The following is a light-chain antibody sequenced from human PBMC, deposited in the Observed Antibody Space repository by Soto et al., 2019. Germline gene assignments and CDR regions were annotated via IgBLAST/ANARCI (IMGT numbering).Light chain of an antibody. Sequence: AIRMTQSPSSFSASTGDRVTITCRASQGISSYLAWYQQKPGKAPNLLIYAASTLQSGVPSRFSGIVSGTYFTLTIICLQSEHFATYYFQQYYSYPQTFGQGTKVQIK. CDR2: AAS. CDR1: QGISSY. V-gene: IGKV1-8*01. J-gene: IGKJ1*01. CDR3: QQYYSYPQT.